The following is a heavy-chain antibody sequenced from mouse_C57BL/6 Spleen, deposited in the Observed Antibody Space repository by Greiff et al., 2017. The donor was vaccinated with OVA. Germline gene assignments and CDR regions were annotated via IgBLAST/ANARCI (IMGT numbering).Heavy chain of an antibody. D-gene: IGHD2-5*01. CDR3: ARGDSNYSWYFDV. J-gene: IGHJ1*03. Sequence: VQVVESGAELVKPGASVKMSCKASGYTFTTYPIEWMKQNHGKSLEWIGNFHPYNDDTKYNEKFKGKATLTVEKSSSTVYLDLSRLTSDDSAVYYCARGDSNYSWYFDVWGTGTTVTVSS. CDR1: GYTFTTYP. V-gene: IGHV1-47*01. CDR2: FHPYNDDT.